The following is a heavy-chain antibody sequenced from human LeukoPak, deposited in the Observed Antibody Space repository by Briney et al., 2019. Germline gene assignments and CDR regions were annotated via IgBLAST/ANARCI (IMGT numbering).Heavy chain of an antibody. CDR2: INHSGST. CDR1: GGSFSGYY. CDR3: ARGRSEMATIAGRDY. J-gene: IGHJ4*02. V-gene: IGHV4-34*01. D-gene: IGHD5-24*01. Sequence: SETLSLTCAVYGGSFSGYYWSWIRQPPGKGLEWIGEINHSGSTNYNPSLKSRVTISVDTSKNQFSLELSSVTAADTAVYYCARGRSEMATIAGRDYWGQGTLVTVSS.